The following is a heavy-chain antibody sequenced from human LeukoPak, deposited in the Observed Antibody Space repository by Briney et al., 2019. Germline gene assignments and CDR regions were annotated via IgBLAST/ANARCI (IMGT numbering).Heavy chain of an antibody. CDR3: ARLSIVGATNFDY. Sequence: SETLSLTCTVSGASITSYYWSWIRQTPGKGLEWIGYIYYSGSTTYKPSLKSRVTISVDTSKNQFSLKLSSVTAADTAVYYCARLSIVGATNFDYWGQGTLVTVSS. V-gene: IGHV4-59*08. J-gene: IGHJ4*02. D-gene: IGHD1-26*01. CDR2: IYYSGST. CDR1: GASITSYY.